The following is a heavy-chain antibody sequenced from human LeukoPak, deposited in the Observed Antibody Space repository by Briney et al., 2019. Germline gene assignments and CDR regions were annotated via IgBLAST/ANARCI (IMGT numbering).Heavy chain of an antibody. CDR2: ISAYNGNT. J-gene: IGHJ4*02. CDR3: ASDNWGDGYNDLEIDY. CDR1: GYTFTSYG. Sequence: ASVKVSCKASGYTFTSYGISWVRQAPGQGLEWMGWISAYNGNTNYAQKLQGRVTMTTDTSTSTAYMALRSLRSDDTAVYYCASDNWGDGYNDLEIDYWGQGTLVTVSS. V-gene: IGHV1-18*01. D-gene: IGHD5-24*01.